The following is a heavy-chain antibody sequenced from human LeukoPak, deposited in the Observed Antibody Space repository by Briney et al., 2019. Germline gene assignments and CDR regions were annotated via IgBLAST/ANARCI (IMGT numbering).Heavy chain of an antibody. CDR2: ISGSGGST. CDR3: AKCARIDWLPIDY. V-gene: IGHV3-23*01. D-gene: IGHD3-9*01. Sequence: GGSLRLSCAASGFSFGSFAMSWVRQAPGKGLEWVSGISGSGGSTYYADFVKGRFTISRDNSKNTLYLQMNSLRAEDTAVYYCAKCARIDWLPIDYWGQGTLVTVSS. J-gene: IGHJ4*02. CDR1: GFSFGSFA.